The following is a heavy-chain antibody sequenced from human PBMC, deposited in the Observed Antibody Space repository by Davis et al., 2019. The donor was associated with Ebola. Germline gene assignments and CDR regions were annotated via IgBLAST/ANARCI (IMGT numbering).Heavy chain of an antibody. D-gene: IGHD3-10*01. CDR1: GFTFSNAW. J-gene: IGHJ4*02. Sequence: GESLKISCAASGFTFSNAWMSWVCQAPGKGLEWVANIKQDGSEKYYVDSVKGRFTISRDNAKNSLYLQMNSLRAEDTAVYYCARAIGGPKDYWGQGTLVTVSS. CDR3: ARAIGGPKDY. V-gene: IGHV3-7*01. CDR2: IKQDGSEK.